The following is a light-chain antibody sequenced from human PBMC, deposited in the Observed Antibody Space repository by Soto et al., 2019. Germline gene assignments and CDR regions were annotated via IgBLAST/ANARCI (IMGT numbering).Light chain of an antibody. CDR2: GVS. V-gene: IGKV1-17*01. CDR1: QGIRNE. CDR3: LQHNTYPWT. J-gene: IGKJ1*01. Sequence: DIQMTQSPSSLSASVGDRVTITCRASQGIRNELGWYQQKPGRAPKGLIYGVSDLQSGVPSRFSRRASGTEFTLTISSLQPEDSATYYCLQHNTYPWTFGQGTKVEVK.